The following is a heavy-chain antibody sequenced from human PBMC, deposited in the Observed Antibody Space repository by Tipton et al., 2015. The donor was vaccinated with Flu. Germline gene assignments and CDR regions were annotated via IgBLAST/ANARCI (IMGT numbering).Heavy chain of an antibody. CDR1: GFTFDDYA. CDR3: AKDISPNVAVTYAFDF. D-gene: IGHD2-15*01. CDR2: ITWNGRGT. Sequence: GSLRLSCAASGFTFDDYAMHWVRQAPGKGLEWVSLITWNGRGTDYADSVKGRFTISRDNSKGSLFLLMNSLSAEDTAFYYCAKDISPNVAVTYAFDFWGQGTMVTVSS. J-gene: IGHJ3*01. V-gene: IGHV3-43D*04.